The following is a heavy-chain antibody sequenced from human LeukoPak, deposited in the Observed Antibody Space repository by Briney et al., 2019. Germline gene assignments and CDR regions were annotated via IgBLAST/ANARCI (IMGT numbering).Heavy chain of an antibody. D-gene: IGHD1-1*01. J-gene: IGHJ4*02. CDR1: GFTFSRYG. Sequence: GGSLRLSCAVSGFTFSRYGMHWVRQTPGKGLEWVAYIRKDGSDKYYADSVKGRFTVSRDSPKNMMYLQMNSLRVEETAVYYCGKDFQWGLEYWGQGTPVTVSS. CDR2: IRKDGSDK. CDR3: GKDFQWGLEY. V-gene: IGHV3-30*02.